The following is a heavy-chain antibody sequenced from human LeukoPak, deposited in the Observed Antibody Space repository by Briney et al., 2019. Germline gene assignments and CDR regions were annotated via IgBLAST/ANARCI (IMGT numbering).Heavy chain of an antibody. D-gene: IGHD5-12*01. J-gene: IGHJ6*03. V-gene: IGHV1-69*05. CDR3: ARDSGYVGYYYYYVDV. Sequence: ASVKVSCKASGGTFSSYAISWVRQAPGQGLEWMGGIIPIFGTANYAQKFQGRVTITTDESTSTAYMELSSLRSEDTAVYYCARDSGYVGYYYYYVDVWGKGTTVTVSS. CDR1: GGTFSSYA. CDR2: IIPIFGTA.